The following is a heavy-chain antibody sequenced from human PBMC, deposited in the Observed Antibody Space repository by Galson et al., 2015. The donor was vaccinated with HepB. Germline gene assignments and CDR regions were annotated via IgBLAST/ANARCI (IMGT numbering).Heavy chain of an antibody. CDR2: INPNSGGT. CDR1: GYTFTGYY. D-gene: IGHD3-10*01. V-gene: IGHV1-2*06. J-gene: IGHJ5*02. CDR3: ARVWPVHGSGSYAP. Sequence: SVKVSCKVSGYTFTGYYMHWVRQAPGQGLEWMGRINPNSGGTNYAQKYQGRVILTTDTSISTAYMELSRLRSDDTAVYYCARVWPVHGSGSYAPWGQGTLITVSS.